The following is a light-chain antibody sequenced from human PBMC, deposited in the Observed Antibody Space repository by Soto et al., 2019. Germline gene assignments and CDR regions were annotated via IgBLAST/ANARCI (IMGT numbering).Light chain of an antibody. Sequence: EIVMTQSPATLSVSPGERVTLSCRASQSVSSSLAWYQQKPGQAPRLLIYGASLRATGIPARFSGSGSGTEVTLTISSLQSEDFSVYYCQQYNNWPPFTFGPGTKVDIK. J-gene: IGKJ3*01. CDR3: QQYNNWPPFT. CDR1: QSVSSS. V-gene: IGKV3-15*01. CDR2: GAS.